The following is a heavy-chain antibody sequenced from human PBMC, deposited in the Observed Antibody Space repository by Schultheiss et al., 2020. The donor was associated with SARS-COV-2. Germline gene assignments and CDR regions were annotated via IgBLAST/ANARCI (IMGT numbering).Heavy chain of an antibody. J-gene: IGHJ3*02. Sequence: GGSLRLSCAASGFTFSNYGMHWVRQAPGKGLEWVSYISSSGSTIYYADSVKGRFTISRDNAKNSLYLQMNSLRAEDTAVYYCARTNYVDAFDIWGQGTMVTVSS. CDR3: ARTNYVDAFDI. V-gene: IGHV3-48*04. CDR2: ISSSGSTI. D-gene: IGHD1-7*01. CDR1: GFTFSNYG.